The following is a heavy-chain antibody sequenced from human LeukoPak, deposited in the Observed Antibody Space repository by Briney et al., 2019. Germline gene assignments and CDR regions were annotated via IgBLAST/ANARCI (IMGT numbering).Heavy chain of an antibody. D-gene: IGHD1-26*01. CDR1: GFTFRTSW. V-gene: IGHV3-7*01. J-gene: IGHJ4*02. CDR2: INPDGSEK. CDR3: AKANRGSYYGLGDYFDY. Sequence: PGGSLRLSCGASGFTFRTSWMNWVRQAPGKGLEWVASINPDGSEKYSVDSVKGRFTISRDNAKNSLYLQMNSLRTEDTAVYYCAKANRGSYYGLGDYFDYWGQGTLVTVSS.